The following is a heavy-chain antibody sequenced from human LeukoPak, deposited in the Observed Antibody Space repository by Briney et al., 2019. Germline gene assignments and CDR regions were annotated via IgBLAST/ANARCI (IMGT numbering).Heavy chain of an antibody. CDR2: IYHSGST. CDR3: ARESSGWYDSPFLFDY. V-gene: IGHV4-4*02. Sequence: SGTLSLTCAVSGGSISSSNWWSWVRQPPGKGLEWIGEIYHSGSTNYNPSLKSRVTISVDKSKNQFSLKLSSVTAADTAVYYCARESSGWYDSPFLFDYWGQGTLVTVSS. D-gene: IGHD6-19*01. J-gene: IGHJ4*02. CDR1: GGSISSSNW.